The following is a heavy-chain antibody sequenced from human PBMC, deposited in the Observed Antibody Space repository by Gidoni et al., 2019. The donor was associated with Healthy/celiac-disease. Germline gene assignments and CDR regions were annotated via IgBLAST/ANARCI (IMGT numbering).Heavy chain of an antibody. Sequence: QVQLVQSGGEVTKPGASVKVSCKASGYTFTSNYMPWVRKAPGKGLGWMGINNPSCGSTSYAQKFQGRVTMTRDTSTSTVYMELSSLRSEETAVYYCARVGTVNYSTVSWLNYYYGMDVWGQGTTVTVSS. D-gene: IGHD2-21*01. CDR2: NNPSCGST. J-gene: IGHJ6*02. V-gene: IGHV1-46*01. CDR3: ARVGTVNYSTVSWLNYYYGMDV. CDR1: GYTFTSNY.